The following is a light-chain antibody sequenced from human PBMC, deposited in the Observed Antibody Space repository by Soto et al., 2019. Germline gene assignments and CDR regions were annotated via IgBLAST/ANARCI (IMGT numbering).Light chain of an antibody. CDR2: GAS. CDR3: QQYGSSPYT. Sequence: EIVLTQSPGTLSLSPGQRATLSCRASQRVSRSYLAWYQQKPGQAPRLLIYGASSRATGIPDQFSSSGSGTDFTLTISSVEPGDFSVYFCQQYGSSPYTLGQGTKLQIK. J-gene: IGKJ2*01. V-gene: IGKV3-20*01. CDR1: QRVSRSY.